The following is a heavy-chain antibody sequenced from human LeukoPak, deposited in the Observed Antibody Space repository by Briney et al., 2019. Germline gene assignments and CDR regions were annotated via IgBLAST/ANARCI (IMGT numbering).Heavy chain of an antibody. CDR2: IGTIGDT. Sequence: GGSLRLSCAASGFTFSSSDMHWVRQPTGKGLEWVSAIGTIGDTYYPGSVKGRFTISRANSENTLYLQINNLRAEDTAVYYCAKATGYLLWGQGTLVTVSS. CDR1: GFTFSSSD. D-gene: IGHD1-14*01. J-gene: IGHJ4*02. V-gene: IGHV3-13*01. CDR3: AKATGYLL.